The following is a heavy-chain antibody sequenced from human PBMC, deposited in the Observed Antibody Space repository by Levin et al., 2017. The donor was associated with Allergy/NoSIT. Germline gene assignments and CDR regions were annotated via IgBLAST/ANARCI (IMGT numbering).Heavy chain of an antibody. V-gene: IGHV4-31*03. D-gene: IGHD3-9*01. CDR2: IYYSGST. Sequence: LRLSCTVSGGSISSGGYYWSWIRQHPGKGLEWIGYIYYSGSTYYNPSLKSRVTISVDTSKNQFSLKLSSVTAADTAVYYCAGGPRYFSVYDYYMDVWGKGTTVTVSS. CDR3: AGGPRYFSVYDYYMDV. CDR1: GGSISSGGYY. J-gene: IGHJ6*03.